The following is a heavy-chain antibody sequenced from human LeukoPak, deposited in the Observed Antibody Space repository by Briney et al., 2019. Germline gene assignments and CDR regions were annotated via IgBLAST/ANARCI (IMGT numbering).Heavy chain of an antibody. CDR2: IWYDGSNK. V-gene: IGHV3-33*01. CDR1: GFTFSSYG. J-gene: IGHJ4*02. Sequence: PGGSLRLSCAASGFTFSSYGMHWVRQAPGKGLEWVAVIWYDGSNKYYADSVKGRFTISRDNSKNTLYLQMNSLRAEDTAVYYCERDYDILTGYSDYFDYWGQGTLVTVSS. D-gene: IGHD3-9*01. CDR3: ERDYDILTGYSDYFDY.